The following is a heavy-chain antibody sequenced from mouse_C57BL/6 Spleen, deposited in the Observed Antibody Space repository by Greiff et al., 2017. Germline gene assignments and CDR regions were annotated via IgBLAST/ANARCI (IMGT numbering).Heavy chain of an antibody. D-gene: IGHD1-1*01. CDR2: IYPGDGDT. V-gene: IGHV1-82*01. J-gene: IGHJ1*03. Sequence: VQRVESGPELVKPGASVKISCKASGYAFSSSWMNWVKQRPGKGLEWIGRIYPGDGDTNYNGKFKGKATLTADKSSSTAYMQLSSLTSEDSAVYFCARENYYGSSYVGYFDVWGTGTTVTVSS. CDR3: ARENYYGSSYVGYFDV. CDR1: GYAFSSSW.